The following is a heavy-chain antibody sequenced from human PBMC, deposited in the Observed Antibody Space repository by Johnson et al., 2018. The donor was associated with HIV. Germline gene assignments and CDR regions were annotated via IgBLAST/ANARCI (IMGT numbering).Heavy chain of an antibody. Sequence: VQLVESGGGVVQPGRSLRLSCAASGFTFSSYAMHWVRQAPGKGLVWVSHIKSDGSYTNYADSVKGRFTVSRDNAKNTLYLQMNSLRAEDTAVYYCARDGLAAHAFDTWGQGTMVTVSS. CDR3: ARDGLAAHAFDT. CDR2: IKSDGSYT. D-gene: IGHD3/OR15-3a*01. J-gene: IGHJ3*02. CDR1: GFTFSSYA. V-gene: IGHV3-74*01.